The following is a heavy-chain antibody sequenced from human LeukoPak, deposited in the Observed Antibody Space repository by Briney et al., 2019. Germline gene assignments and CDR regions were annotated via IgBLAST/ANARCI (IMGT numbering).Heavy chain of an antibody. CDR1: GFTFSDYY. CDR3: ARLIVVVTAVDY. D-gene: IGHD2-21*02. CDR2: ISSSGSTI. Sequence: GGSLRLPCAASGFTFSDYYMSWIRQAPGKGLEWVSYISSSGSTIYYADSVEGRFTISRDNAKNSLYLQMNSLRAEDTAVYYCARLIVVVTAVDYWGQGTLVTVSS. V-gene: IGHV3-11*01. J-gene: IGHJ4*02.